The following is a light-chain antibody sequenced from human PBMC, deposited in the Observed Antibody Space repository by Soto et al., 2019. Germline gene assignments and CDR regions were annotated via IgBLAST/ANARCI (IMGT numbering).Light chain of an antibody. CDR3: QTWGTGLLV. CDR1: SGHSSYA. J-gene: IGLJ3*02. Sequence: QPVLTQSPSASASLGASVKLTSTLSSGHSSYAIAWHQQQPEKGPRYLMKLNSDGSHSKGDGIPDRFSGSSSGAERYLTISSLQSEDEADYYCQTWGTGLLVFGGGTKLTVL. V-gene: IGLV4-69*01. CDR2: LNSDGSH.